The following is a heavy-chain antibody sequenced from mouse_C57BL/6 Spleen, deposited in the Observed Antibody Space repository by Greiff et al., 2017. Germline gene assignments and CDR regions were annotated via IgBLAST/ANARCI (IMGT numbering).Heavy chain of an antibody. Sequence: VQLKQSGPGLVKPSQSLSLTCSVTGYSITSGYYWNWIRQFPGNKLEWMGYISYDGSNNYNPSLKNRISITRDTSKNQFFLKLNSVTTEDTATYYCASPTGTNFWYFDVWGTGTTVTVSS. CDR1: GYSITSGYY. D-gene: IGHD4-1*02. V-gene: IGHV3-6*01. CDR3: ASPTGTNFWYFDV. CDR2: ISYDGSN. J-gene: IGHJ1*03.